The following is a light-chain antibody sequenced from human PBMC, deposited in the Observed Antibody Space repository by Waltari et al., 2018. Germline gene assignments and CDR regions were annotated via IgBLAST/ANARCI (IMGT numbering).Light chain of an antibody. CDR3: QAWDSSTVAV. CDR1: QLGDKH. J-gene: IGLJ1*01. Sequence: SYELTQPPSVSVSPGQTASITCSGAQLGDKHACWYQQKPGQSPVLVIYQDSKRPSGIPERFSGSNSGNTATLTISGTQAMDEADYYRQAWDSSTVAVFGTGTKVTVL. V-gene: IGLV3-1*01. CDR2: QDS.